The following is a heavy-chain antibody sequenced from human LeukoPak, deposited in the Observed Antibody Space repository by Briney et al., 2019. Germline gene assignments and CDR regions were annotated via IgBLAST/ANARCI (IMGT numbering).Heavy chain of an antibody. J-gene: IGHJ4*02. Sequence: SGGSLRLSCAASGFSFNGDWMDWVRQAPGKGLEWVANIKHDESEKNYLDSVKGRFTISRDNAQNSLYLQMNGLRVEDTAVYYCTRRLDDWGQGTLVTVSS. V-gene: IGHV3-7*01. CDR2: IKHDESEK. CDR1: GFSFNGDW. CDR3: TRRLDD. D-gene: IGHD3-16*01.